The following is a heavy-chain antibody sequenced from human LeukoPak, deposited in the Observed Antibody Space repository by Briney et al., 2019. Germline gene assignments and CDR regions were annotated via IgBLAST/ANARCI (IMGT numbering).Heavy chain of an antibody. V-gene: IGHV1-69*01. D-gene: IGHD5-12*01. J-gene: IGHJ6*03. CDR3: AREGYSGYDYRFLYMDV. Sequence: SVKVSCKASGGTFSSYAISWVRQAPGQGLEWMGGIIPIFGTANYAQKFQGRVTITADESTSTAYMELSSLRSEDTAVYYCAREGYSGYDYRFLYMDVWGKGTTVTISS. CDR1: GGTFSSYA. CDR2: IIPIFGTA.